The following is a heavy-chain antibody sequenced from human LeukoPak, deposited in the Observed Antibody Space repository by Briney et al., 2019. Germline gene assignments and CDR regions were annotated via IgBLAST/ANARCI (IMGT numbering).Heavy chain of an antibody. Sequence: PGGSLRLSCAASGFTLSSFAMNWVRQGPGKGLEWVGFIRSKAYAGTTEYAASVKGRFTISRDDSKSIAHLQMNSLKTEDTAVYYCTREFTHILSPTVRYSSGNDYYYYGMDVWGQGTTVTVSS. J-gene: IGHJ6*02. CDR2: IRSKAYAGTT. CDR1: GFTLSSFA. CDR3: TREFTHILSPTVRYSSGNDYYYYGMDV. D-gene: IGHD6-19*01. V-gene: IGHV3-49*04.